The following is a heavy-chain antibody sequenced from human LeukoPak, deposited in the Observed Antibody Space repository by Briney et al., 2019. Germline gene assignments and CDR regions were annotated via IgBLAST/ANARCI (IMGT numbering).Heavy chain of an antibody. CDR1: GFTFSNHL. D-gene: IGHD6-13*01. V-gene: IGHV3-7*01. CDR3: AIPAGYSSW. CDR2: IKEDGSQD. Sequence: PGGSLRLSCAASGFTFSNHLMTWVRQGPGKGLEWVANIKEDGSQDYYVDSVKGRFTILRDNAKNSLYLQMNSLRAEDTAVYYCAIPAGYSSWWGQGTLVTVSS. J-gene: IGHJ4*02.